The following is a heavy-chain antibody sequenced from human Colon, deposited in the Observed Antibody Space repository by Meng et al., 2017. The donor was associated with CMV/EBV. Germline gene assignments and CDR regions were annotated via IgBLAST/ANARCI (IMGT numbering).Heavy chain of an antibody. J-gene: IGHJ4*02. D-gene: IGHD3-9*01. CDR2: IYYSGST. Sequence: SETLSLTCTVSGGSVSSANSYWSWVRQPPGKGLEWIGYIYYSGSTNYNPSLKSRVTISVDTSKNQFSLKLSSVTAADTAVYYCARSPNSYDILTGYYNMGYFDYWGQGTLVTVSS. CDR1: GGSVSSANSY. CDR3: ARSPNSYDILTGYYNMGYFDY. V-gene: IGHV4-61*01.